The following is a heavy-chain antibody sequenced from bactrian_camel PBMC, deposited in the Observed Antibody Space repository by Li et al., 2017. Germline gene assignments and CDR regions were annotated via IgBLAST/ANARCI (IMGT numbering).Heavy chain of an antibody. Sequence: HVQLVESGGGSVQAGGSLKLSCVASGSNIRTYFVGWFRQAPGKEREGIAIMDSIGSETYADSVKGRVTISLENAKNTLYLFMNSLKSEDTAMYFCAARSLEAAAAALCRLSVTPGADWGPDYWGQGTQVTVS. CDR3: AARSLEAAAAALCRLSVTPGADWGPDY. CDR1: GSNIRTYF. CDR2: MDSIGSE. D-gene: IGHD5*01. J-gene: IGHJ4*01. V-gene: IGHV3S53*01.